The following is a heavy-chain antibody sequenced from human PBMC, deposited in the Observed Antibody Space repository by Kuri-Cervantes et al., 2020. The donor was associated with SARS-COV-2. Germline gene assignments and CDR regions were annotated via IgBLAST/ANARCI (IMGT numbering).Heavy chain of an antibody. CDR2: VDGDGIDT. D-gene: IGHD3-10*01. Sequence: GESLKISCGASGFRFSDHYMDWVRQAPGKGLVWVARVDGDGIDTTYADSVKGRFTISRDNAKNTVYLQMHSLRVEDTAVYYCAREDSGTNDAFDFWGQGATVTVSS. CDR1: GFRFSDHY. J-gene: IGHJ3*01. V-gene: IGHV3-74*01. CDR3: AREDSGTNDAFDF.